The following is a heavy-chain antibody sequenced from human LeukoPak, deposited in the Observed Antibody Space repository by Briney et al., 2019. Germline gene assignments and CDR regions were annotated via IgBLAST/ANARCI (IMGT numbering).Heavy chain of an antibody. V-gene: IGHV4-4*09. J-gene: IGHJ3*02. CDR2: FYTSGST. CDR1: GGSISSHY. CDR3: AKHSYDFWSGYYTDAFDI. Sequence: SETLSLTCTVSGGSISSHYWSWIRQPPGKGLEWIGYFYTSGSTNYNPSLKSRVTISVDTSKNQFSLKLSSVTAADTAVYYCAKHSYDFWSGYYTDAFDIWGQGTMVTVSS. D-gene: IGHD3-3*01.